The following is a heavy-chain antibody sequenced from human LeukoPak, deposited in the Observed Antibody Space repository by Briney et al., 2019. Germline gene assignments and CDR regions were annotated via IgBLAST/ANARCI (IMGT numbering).Heavy chain of an antibody. J-gene: IGHJ4*02. Sequence: GESLKISCNGSGYSFTSYWIGWVRQMPGKGLEWMGIIYPGDSDTRYSPSFQGQVTISADKSISTAYLQWSSLKASDTAMYYCAVSSYSSSWLPHYWGQGTLVTVSS. V-gene: IGHV5-51*01. D-gene: IGHD6-13*01. CDR3: AVSSYSSSWLPHY. CDR2: IYPGDSDT. CDR1: GYSFTSYW.